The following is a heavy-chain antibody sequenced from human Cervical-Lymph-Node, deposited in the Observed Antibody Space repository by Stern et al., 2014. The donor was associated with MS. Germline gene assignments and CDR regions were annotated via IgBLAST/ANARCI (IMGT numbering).Heavy chain of an antibody. CDR1: GYSIFSDYY. V-gene: IGHV4-38-2*02. Sequence: QLQLQESGPGLVKPSETLSLSCTVSGYSIFSDYYWGWIRQSPGQGLEWIGRIYHSGNSYYNPSLKSRVTMSVDTSKNQFSLKVASVTAADTAVYYCARGLRLDYWGQGTLVTVSS. CDR2: IYHSGNS. CDR3: ARGLRLDY. J-gene: IGHJ4*02. D-gene: IGHD3-16*01.